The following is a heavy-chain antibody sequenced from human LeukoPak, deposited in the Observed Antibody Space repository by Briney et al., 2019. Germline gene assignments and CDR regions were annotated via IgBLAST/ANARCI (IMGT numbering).Heavy chain of an antibody. Sequence: GGSLRLSCAASGFTFSRHWMHWVRQAPGKGLVWVAYINSDGSGTSYADSMKGRFAVSRDNAKNTLYLQMNSLRAEDTAVYYCARGGFGSGLDSWGQGTLVPVSS. D-gene: IGHD6-19*01. V-gene: IGHV3-74*01. CDR2: INSDGSGT. J-gene: IGHJ5*01. CDR1: GFTFSRHW. CDR3: ARGGFGSGLDS.